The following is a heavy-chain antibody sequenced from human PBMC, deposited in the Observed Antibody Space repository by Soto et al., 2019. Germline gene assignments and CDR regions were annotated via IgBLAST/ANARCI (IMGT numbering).Heavy chain of an antibody. V-gene: IGHV4-30-4*01. CDR2: IYYSGST. Sequence: SETLSLTCTVPGGSIRSGDYYWSWIRQPPGKGLEWIGYIYYSGSTYYNPSLKSRVTISVDTSKNQFSLKLSSVTAADTAVYYCARLDTAMVIGPYDYWGQGALVTVSS. J-gene: IGHJ4*02. CDR1: GGSIRSGDYY. CDR3: ARLDTAMVIGPYDY. D-gene: IGHD5-18*01.